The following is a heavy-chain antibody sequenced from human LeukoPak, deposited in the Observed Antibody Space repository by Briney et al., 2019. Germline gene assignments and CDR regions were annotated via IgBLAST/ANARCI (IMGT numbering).Heavy chain of an antibody. Sequence: PSQTLSLTCTVSGGSISSGGYYWSWIRQPPGKGLEWIGYIYHSGSTYYNPSLKSRVTISVDRSKNQFSLKLSSVTAADTAVYYCARWGFFKYYYDSSGYYYCGYFDYWGQGTLVTVSS. D-gene: IGHD3-22*01. CDR3: ARWGFFKYYYDSSGYYYCGYFDY. CDR2: IYHSGST. V-gene: IGHV4-30-2*01. CDR1: GGSISSGGYY. J-gene: IGHJ4*02.